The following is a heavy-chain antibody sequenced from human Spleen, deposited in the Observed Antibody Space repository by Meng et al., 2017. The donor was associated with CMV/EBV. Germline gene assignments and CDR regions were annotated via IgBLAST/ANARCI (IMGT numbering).Heavy chain of an antibody. CDR3: ARAHNGYDGPHYIDF. CDR1: GFTLSSYG. J-gene: IGHJ4*02. Sequence: GESLKISCAASGFTLSSYGMHWVRQAPGKGLEWVSSISSSSSYIDYADSVKGRFSISRDNPKNSLYLQMNSLRAEDTAVYYCARAHNGYDGPHYIDFWGQGTLVTVSS. CDR2: ISSSSSYI. V-gene: IGHV3-21*01. D-gene: IGHD5-12*01.